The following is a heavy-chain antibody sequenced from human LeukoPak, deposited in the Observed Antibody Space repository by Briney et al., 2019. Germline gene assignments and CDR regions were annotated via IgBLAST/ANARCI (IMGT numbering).Heavy chain of an antibody. CDR1: GFTFSNSW. D-gene: IGHD4-23*01. CDR3: LTTVNGDNSG. V-gene: IGHV3-74*01. J-gene: IGHJ4*02. Sequence: PGGSLRLSCATSGFTFSNSWRHWVRRAPGKGLVWVSRINKDGTTITYAESVRGRFTISRDNAKNTLYLQMNSLRVEDTAVYYCLTTVNGDNSGWGQGTLVTVSS. CDR2: INKDGTTI.